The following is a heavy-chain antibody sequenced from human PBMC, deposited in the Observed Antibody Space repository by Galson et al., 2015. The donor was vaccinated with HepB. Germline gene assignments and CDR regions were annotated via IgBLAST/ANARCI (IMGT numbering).Heavy chain of an antibody. CDR3: AKDSGSGQRDFDY. J-gene: IGHJ4*02. D-gene: IGHD1-26*01. V-gene: IGHV3-9*01. CDR1: GFTFDDYA. Sequence: FLRLSCAASGFTFDDYAMHWVRQAPGKGLEWVSGISWNSGRIGYADSVKGRFTISRDNAKNSLYLQINSLRAEDTALYYCAKDSGSGQRDFDYWGQGTLVTVSS. CDR2: ISWNSGRI.